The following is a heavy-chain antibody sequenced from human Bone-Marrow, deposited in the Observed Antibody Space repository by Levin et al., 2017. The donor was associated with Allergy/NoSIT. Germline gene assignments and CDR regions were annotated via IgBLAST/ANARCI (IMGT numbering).Heavy chain of an antibody. V-gene: IGHV1-46*03. CDR1: GYVFATHY. CDR2: IDPSGGAT. J-gene: IGHJ5*02. D-gene: IGHD4-23*01. CDR3: TRDNRMPVGGTGWFDP. Sequence: HRESLKISCKTSGYVFATHYMHWVRQAPRQGLEWMGLIDPSGGATTYAQNFQGRVTVTRDASTATVYLELTNLTSEDTGIYYCTRDNRMPVGGTGWFDPWGQGTLVTVFS.